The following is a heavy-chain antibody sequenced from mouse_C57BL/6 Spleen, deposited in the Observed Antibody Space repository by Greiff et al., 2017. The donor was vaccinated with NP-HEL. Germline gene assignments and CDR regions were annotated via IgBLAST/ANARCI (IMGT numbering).Heavy chain of an antibody. CDR1: GYTFTSYW. CDR3: ARTGSNYPYYFDY. V-gene: IGHV1-61*01. CDR2: IYPSDSET. Sequence: QVQLQQPGAELVRPGSSVKLSCKASGYTFTSYWMDWVKQRPGQGLEWIGNIYPSDSETHYNQKFKDKATLTVDKSSSTAYMQLSSLTSEDSAVYYCARTGSNYPYYFDYWGQGTTLTVSS. J-gene: IGHJ2*01. D-gene: IGHD2-5*01.